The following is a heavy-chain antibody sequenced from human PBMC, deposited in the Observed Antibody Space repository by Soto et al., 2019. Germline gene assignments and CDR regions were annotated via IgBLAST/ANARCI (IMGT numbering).Heavy chain of an antibody. D-gene: IGHD3-22*01. V-gene: IGHV3-13*04. CDR2: VGTAGDT. Sequence: EVQLVESGGGLVQPGWSLRLSCSASGFTFSSYDMHWVRQGPGKGLEWVSAVGTAGDTNYAGSVKGRFTIARENAKNSLYLQMNSLRAGDTAIYFCARAIGPTLFDYWGQGTLVSVSS. CDR1: GFTFSSYD. J-gene: IGHJ4*02. CDR3: ARAIGPTLFDY.